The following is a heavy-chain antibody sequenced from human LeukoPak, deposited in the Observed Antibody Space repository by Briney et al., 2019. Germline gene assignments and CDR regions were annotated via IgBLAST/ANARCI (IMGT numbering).Heavy chain of an antibody. CDR1: GGSISSYY. D-gene: IGHD3-22*01. V-gene: IGHV4-59*01. CDR3: ARTYYYDSSGYFSDAFDI. J-gene: IGHJ3*02. CDR2: IYYSGST. Sequence: PSETLSLNCTVSGGSISSYYWSWIRQPPGKGLEWIGYIYYSGSTNYNPSLKSRVTISVDTSKNQFSLKLSSVTAADTAVYYCARTYYYDSSGYFSDAFDIWGQGTMVTVSS.